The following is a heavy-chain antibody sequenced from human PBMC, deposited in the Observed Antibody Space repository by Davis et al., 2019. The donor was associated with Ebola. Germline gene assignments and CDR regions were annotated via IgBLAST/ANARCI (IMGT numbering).Heavy chain of an antibody. CDR2: IYSGDST. D-gene: IGHD2-15*01. CDR3: ARDSTGRYCSGGSCYPYYYGMDV. Sequence: GGSLRLSCPASGFTVSSNYMSWVRKAPGKGLEGFPVIYSGDSTYYADSVKCRFTTSRDNSKYTLYLQMNSLRAEDTAVYYCARDSTGRYCSGGSCYPYYYGMDVWGQGTTVTVSS. J-gene: IGHJ6*02. V-gene: IGHV3-53*01. CDR1: GFTVSSNY.